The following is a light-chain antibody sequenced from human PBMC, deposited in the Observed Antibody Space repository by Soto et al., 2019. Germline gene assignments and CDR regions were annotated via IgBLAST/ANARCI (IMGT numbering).Light chain of an antibody. CDR1: SRDVGGHSY. CDR2: EVS. CDR3: RSYTSSNTVE. V-gene: IGLV2-14*01. Sequence: QSALTQPASVSGSRGQSITISCTGTSRDVGGHSYVSWYQQHPGKAPKLMFYEVSNRPSGVSSRFSASKAGNTASLTISWLQAEDEAHYYCRSYTSSNTVEFGEGTKVTVL. J-gene: IGLJ2*01.